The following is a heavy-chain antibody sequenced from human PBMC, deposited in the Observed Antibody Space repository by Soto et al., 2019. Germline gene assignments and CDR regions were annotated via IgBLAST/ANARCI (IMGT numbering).Heavy chain of an antibody. D-gene: IGHD5-12*01. CDR2: INHSGST. J-gene: IGHJ4*02. V-gene: IGHV4-34*01. CDR1: GGSFSGYY. Sequence: SETLSLTCAVYGGSFSGYYWSWIRQPPGKGLEWIGEINHSGSTNYNPSLKSRVTISVDTSKNQFSLKLSSVTAADTAVYYCASRGYSGFELEYWGQGTLVTLSS. CDR3: ASRGYSGFELEY.